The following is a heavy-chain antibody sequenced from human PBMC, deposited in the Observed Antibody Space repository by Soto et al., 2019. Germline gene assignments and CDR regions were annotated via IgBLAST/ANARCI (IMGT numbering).Heavy chain of an antibody. CDR3: ARFRTTLSYYYYGMDV. CDR1: GGTFSSYA. V-gene: IGHV1-69*13. D-gene: IGHD1-7*01. Sequence: ASVKVSCKASGGTFSSYAISWVRQAPGQGLEWMGGIIPIFGTANYAQKFQGRVTITADESTSTAYMELSSLRSEDTAVYYCARFRTTLSYYYYGMDVWGQGTTVTVSS. J-gene: IGHJ6*02. CDR2: IIPIFGTA.